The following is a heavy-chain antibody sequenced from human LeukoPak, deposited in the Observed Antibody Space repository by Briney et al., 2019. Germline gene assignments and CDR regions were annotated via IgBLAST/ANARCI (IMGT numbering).Heavy chain of an antibody. CDR1: GYTLTGYY. Sequence: ASVKVSCKASGYTLTGYYMHWVRQAPGQGLEWMGWINPNSGGTNYAQKFQGRVTMTRDTSISTAYMELSRLRSDDTAVYYCARVYGDYDWFDPWGQGTLVTVSS. CDR2: INPNSGGT. CDR3: ARVYGDYDWFDP. V-gene: IGHV1-2*02. D-gene: IGHD4-17*01. J-gene: IGHJ5*02.